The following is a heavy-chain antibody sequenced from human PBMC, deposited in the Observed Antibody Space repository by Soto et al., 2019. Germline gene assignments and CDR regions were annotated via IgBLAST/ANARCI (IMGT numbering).Heavy chain of an antibody. J-gene: IGHJ5*02. Sequence: SETLSLTCTVSGGSISSYYWIWIRQPAGKGLEWIGRIYTSGSTNYNPSLKSRVTMSVDTSKNQFSLKLSSVTAADTAVYYCARTYSSSSLGWFDPWGQGTLVTVSS. CDR2: IYTSGST. CDR3: ARTYSSSSLGWFDP. D-gene: IGHD6-6*01. CDR1: GGSISSYY. V-gene: IGHV4-4*07.